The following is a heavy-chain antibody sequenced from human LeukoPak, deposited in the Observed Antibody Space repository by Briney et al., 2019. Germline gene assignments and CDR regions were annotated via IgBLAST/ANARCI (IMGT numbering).Heavy chain of an antibody. Sequence: ASVKVSCKDSGYTFTGYYMHWVRQAPGQGLEWMGRINPNSGGTNYAQKFQGGVTMTRDTSISTAYMELSRLRSDDTAVYYCARDAQLWSGDYYYGMDVWGQGTTVTVSS. CDR1: GYTFTGYY. CDR2: INPNSGGT. V-gene: IGHV1-2*06. J-gene: IGHJ6*02. CDR3: ARDAQLWSGDYYYGMDV. D-gene: IGHD5-18*01.